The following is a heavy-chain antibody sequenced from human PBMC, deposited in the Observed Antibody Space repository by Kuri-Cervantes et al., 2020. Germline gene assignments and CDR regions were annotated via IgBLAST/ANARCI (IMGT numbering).Heavy chain of an antibody. CDR3: ARGAFLPRGVIGY. CDR1: GFTFSSYG. J-gene: IGHJ4*02. V-gene: IGHV3-30*03. D-gene: IGHD3-10*01. CDR2: ISSDRGNE. Sequence: GGSLRLSCAASGFTFSSYGMHWVRQAPGKGLEWVATISSDRGNEHYADSVKGRFTISRDNSKNTLCLQMNSLRAEDTAVYYCARGAFLPRGVIGYWGQGTLVTVSS.